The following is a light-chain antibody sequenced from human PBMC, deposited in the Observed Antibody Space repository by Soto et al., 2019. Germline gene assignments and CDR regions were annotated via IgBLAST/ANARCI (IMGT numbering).Light chain of an antibody. CDR2: DAS. CDR1: QYVSTN. J-gene: IGKJ5*01. Sequence: EIVMTQSPATLSVSPGERATLSCRASQYVSTNLAWYQQKPGQAPRLLIYDASNRATGIPARFSGSGSGTDLTLTISSLETEDFAVYYCQQRSDWPPITFGQGTRLEIK. V-gene: IGKV3-11*01. CDR3: QQRSDWPPIT.